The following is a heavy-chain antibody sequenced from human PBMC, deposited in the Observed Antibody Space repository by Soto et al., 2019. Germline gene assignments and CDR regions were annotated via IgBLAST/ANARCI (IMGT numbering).Heavy chain of an antibody. V-gene: IGHV1-2*02. CDR1: GYTFTGYY. CDR2: INPNSGGT. Sequence: ASVKVSCKASGYTFTGYYMHRVRQAPGQGLEWMGWINPNSGGTNYAQKFQGRVTMTRDTSISTAYMELSRLRSDDTAVYYCARAVAGTNAGNNWFDPWGQGTLVTVSS. J-gene: IGHJ5*02. D-gene: IGHD6-19*01. CDR3: ARAVAGTNAGNNWFDP.